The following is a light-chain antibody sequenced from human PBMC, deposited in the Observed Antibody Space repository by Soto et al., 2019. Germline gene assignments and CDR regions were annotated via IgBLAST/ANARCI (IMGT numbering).Light chain of an antibody. CDR2: KAS. CDR3: QHYHSYSEA. V-gene: IGKV1-5*03. Sequence: DIQMTQSPSTLSGSVGDRVTITCRASQTISSWLAWDLQRPGKAVKLLIYKASTLISGIPSGFSAIGSLTEFPLTLSSLQPDDCATHYSQHYHSYSEAFGQGTKVDIK. J-gene: IGKJ1*01. CDR1: QTISSW.